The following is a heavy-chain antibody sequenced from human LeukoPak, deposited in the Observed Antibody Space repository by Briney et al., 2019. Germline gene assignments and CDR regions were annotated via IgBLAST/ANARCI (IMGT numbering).Heavy chain of an antibody. CDR1: EFTFSRHG. CDR2: ISNDGSRK. D-gene: IGHD3-3*01. Sequence: PGRSLRLSCAPSEFTFSRHGMHWVRQAPGKGLEWVAIISNDGSRKYYAHSVEGRFTISRDNPKNTLYLQMDSLRAEDPAVYYCARDRAWNYFDYWGQGTLVTVSS. CDR3: ARDRAWNYFDY. V-gene: IGHV3-30*03. J-gene: IGHJ4*02.